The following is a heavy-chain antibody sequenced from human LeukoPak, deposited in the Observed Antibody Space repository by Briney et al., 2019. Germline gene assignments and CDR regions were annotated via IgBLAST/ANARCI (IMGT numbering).Heavy chain of an antibody. CDR1: GFTFSSYW. J-gene: IGHJ4*02. V-gene: IGHV3-30-3*01. D-gene: IGHD3-22*01. CDR3: ARDSDYYDSSGYYGY. Sequence: GGSLRLSCAASGFTFSSYWMHWVRQAPGKGLEWVAVISYDGSNKYYADSVKGRFTISRDNSKDTLYLQMNSLRAEDTAVYYCARDSDYYDSSGYYGYWGQGTLVTVSS. CDR2: ISYDGSNK.